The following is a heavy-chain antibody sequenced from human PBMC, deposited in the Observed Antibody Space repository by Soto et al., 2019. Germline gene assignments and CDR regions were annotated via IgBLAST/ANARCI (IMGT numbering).Heavy chain of an antibody. Sequence: QVKLVQSGAEVKKPGASVKVSCKASGYTFSTYLLHWVRQDPGQGLEWMGWINADNGYTKYSQKFQGRVTLTTDTSASTAYMELRSLRSEDTAVYYCASPSYGSGHFNWGQGSLVTVST. CDR1: GYTFSTYL. CDR3: ASPSYGSGHFN. D-gene: IGHD3-10*01. CDR2: INADNGYT. V-gene: IGHV1-3*01. J-gene: IGHJ4*02.